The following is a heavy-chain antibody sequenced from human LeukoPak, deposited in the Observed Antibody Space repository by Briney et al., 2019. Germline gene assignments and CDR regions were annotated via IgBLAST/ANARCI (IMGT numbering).Heavy chain of an antibody. CDR1: GYTFTSYG. CDR2: ISAYNGNT. Sequence: ASVKVSCTASGYTFTSYGISWVRQAPGQGLEWMGWISAYNGNTDYAQKLQGRVTMTTDTSTSTAYMELRSLRSDDTAVYYCARQMSRTGWFDPWGQGTLVTVSS. D-gene: IGHD5-24*01. CDR3: ARQMSRTGWFDP. V-gene: IGHV1-18*01. J-gene: IGHJ5*02.